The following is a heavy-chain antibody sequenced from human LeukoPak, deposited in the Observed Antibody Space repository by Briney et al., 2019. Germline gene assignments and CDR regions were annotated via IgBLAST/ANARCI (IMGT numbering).Heavy chain of an antibody. CDR3: AKAVLPLGYCSGGSCYSVDY. Sequence: SGGSLRLSCAASGFTFSSYAMSWVRQAPGKGLEWVSAISGSGGSTYYADSVKGRFTISRDNSKNTLYLQMNSLRAEDTAVYYCAKAVLPLGYCSGGSCYSVDYWGQGTLVTVSS. CDR2: ISGSGGST. V-gene: IGHV3-23*01. CDR1: GFTFSSYA. J-gene: IGHJ4*02. D-gene: IGHD2-15*01.